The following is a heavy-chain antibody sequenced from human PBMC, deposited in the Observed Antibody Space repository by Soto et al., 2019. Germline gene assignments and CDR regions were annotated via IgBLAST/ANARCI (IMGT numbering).Heavy chain of an antibody. D-gene: IGHD3-9*01. V-gene: IGHV4-61*01. Sequence: QVQLQESGPGLVKPSETLALTCTVSGGSVSSGSYYWSWIRQPPGKGLEWIGYIYYTGSTNYNHSIKSRGTMSLDTANIKLFLEMSSVSAAVKAVYYCAQDSFGWMNFGMDVWCQGTMVSVS. CDR2: IYYTGST. CDR1: GGSVSSGSYY. J-gene: IGHJ6*02. CDR3: AQDSFGWMNFGMDV.